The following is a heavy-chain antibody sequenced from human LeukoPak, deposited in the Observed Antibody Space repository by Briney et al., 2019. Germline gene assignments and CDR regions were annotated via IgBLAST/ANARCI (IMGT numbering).Heavy chain of an antibody. CDR1: GYSISSGYY. J-gene: IGHJ4*02. V-gene: IGHV4-38-2*02. D-gene: IGHD3-10*01. CDR3: AREFPYGSGSYFNDY. Sequence: PSETLSLTCTVSGYSISSGYYWGWIRQPPGKGLEWIGYIYYSGTTYYNPSLMSRVTISVDTSKNQFSLKLSSVTAADTAVYFCAREFPYGSGSYFNDYWGQGTLVTVSS. CDR2: IYYSGTT.